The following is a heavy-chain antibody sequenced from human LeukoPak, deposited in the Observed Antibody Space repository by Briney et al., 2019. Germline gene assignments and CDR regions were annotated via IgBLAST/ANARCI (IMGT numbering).Heavy chain of an antibody. V-gene: IGHV3-21*01. CDR1: GFTFSNAW. CDR2: ISSSSSYI. CDR3: ARDSSGYYSYYYYYGMDV. J-gene: IGHJ6*02. Sequence: GGSLRLSCAASGFTFSNAWMNWVRQAPGKGLEWVSSISSSSSYIYYADSVKGRFTISRDNAKNSLYLQMNSLRAEDTAVYYCARDSSGYYSYYYYYGMDVWGQGTTVTVSS. D-gene: IGHD3-22*01.